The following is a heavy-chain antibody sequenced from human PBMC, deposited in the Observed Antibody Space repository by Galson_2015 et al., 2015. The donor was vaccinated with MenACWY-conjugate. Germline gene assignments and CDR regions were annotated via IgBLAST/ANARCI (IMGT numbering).Heavy chain of an antibody. CDR2: IIPIFGTA. CDR3: ARDRGCSSTSCYREYYYYYMDV. D-gene: IGHD2-2*01. J-gene: IGHJ6*03. Sequence: SVKVSCKASGGTFSSYAISWVRQAPGQGLEWMGGIIPIFGTANYAQKFQGRVTITADESTSTAYMELSSLRSEDTAVYYCARDRGCSSTSCYREYYYYYMDVWGKGTTVTVSS. V-gene: IGHV1-69*13. CDR1: GGTFSSYA.